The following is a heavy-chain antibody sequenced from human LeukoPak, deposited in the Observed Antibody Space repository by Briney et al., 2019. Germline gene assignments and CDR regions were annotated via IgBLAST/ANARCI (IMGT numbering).Heavy chain of an antibody. J-gene: IGHJ4*02. CDR2: IYYSGST. D-gene: IGHD2-15*01. V-gene: IGHV4-59*01. CDR1: GGSISSYY. CDR3: ARVRGGGSLYYFDY. Sequence: PSETLSLTCTVSGGSISSYYWSWIRQPPGKGLEWIGYIYYSGSTNYNPSLKSRVTISVDTSKNQFSLKLSSVTAADTAVYYCARVRGGGSLYYFDYWGQGTLVTVSS.